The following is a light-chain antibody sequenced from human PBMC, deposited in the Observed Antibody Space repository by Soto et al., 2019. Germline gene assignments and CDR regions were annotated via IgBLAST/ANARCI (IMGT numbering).Light chain of an antibody. Sequence: DIQMTQSPFSLSASVGDRVTITCRASQSISSYLNWYQQKPGKPPKLLIYAAVSLQSGIPSRFSAYGSGTDFTLTISSLQPEDFATYYCQQTYSSPITFGQGTRLEI. CDR1: QSISSY. CDR3: QQTYSSPIT. J-gene: IGKJ5*01. CDR2: AAV. V-gene: IGKV1-39*01.